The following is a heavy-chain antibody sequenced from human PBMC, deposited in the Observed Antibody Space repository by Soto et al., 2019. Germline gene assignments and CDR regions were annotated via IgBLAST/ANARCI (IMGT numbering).Heavy chain of an antibody. CDR2: IYPGDSDT. Sequence: GESLKISFQGSGYIFTNYWICWVRQMPGKGLEWMGIIYPGDSDTRYSPSFQGQVTISADKYISTAYLQWSSLKASDTAMYYCARLANISDFDNWGQGTLVTVSS. CDR3: ARLANISDFDN. J-gene: IGHJ4*01. CDR1: GYIFTNYW. D-gene: IGHD2-21*01. V-gene: IGHV5-51*01.